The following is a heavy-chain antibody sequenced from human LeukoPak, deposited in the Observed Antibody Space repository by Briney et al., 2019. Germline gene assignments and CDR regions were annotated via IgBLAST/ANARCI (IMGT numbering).Heavy chain of an antibody. CDR1: GFIFSSYG. V-gene: IGHV3-30*03. CDR3: ARGKQWLAPDY. D-gene: IGHD6-19*01. CDR2: VSDDGTRQ. Sequence: PGGSLRLSCAASGFIFSSYGMYWVRQSPGKGLEWVAYVSDDGTRQYYADSVKGRLTISRDNSKNTLYLQMNSLRAEDTAVYYCARGKQWLAPDYWGQGTLVTVSS. J-gene: IGHJ4*02.